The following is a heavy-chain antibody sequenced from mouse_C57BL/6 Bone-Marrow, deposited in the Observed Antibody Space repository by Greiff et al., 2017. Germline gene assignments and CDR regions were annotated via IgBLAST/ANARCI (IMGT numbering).Heavy chain of an antibody. CDR2: INPSDSDT. CDR1: GYTFTSYW. CDR3: AHSSGPFDY. J-gene: IGHJ2*01. D-gene: IGHD3-2*02. Sequence: QVQLQQPGAELVKPGASVKVSCKASGYTFTSYWMHWVKQRPGQGLEWIGRINPSDSDTNYHQTIKGKVTLTVDKSSSTAYMQLSSLPSADSAVYYCAHSSGPFDYWGQGTTLTVSS. V-gene: IGHV1-74*01.